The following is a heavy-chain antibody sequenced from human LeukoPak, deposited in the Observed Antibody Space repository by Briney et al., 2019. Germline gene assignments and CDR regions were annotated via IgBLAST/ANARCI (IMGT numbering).Heavy chain of an antibody. CDR2: INHSGST. V-gene: IGHV4-34*01. J-gene: IGHJ5*02. D-gene: IGHD6-13*01. Sequence: SETLSLTCAAYGVSFSGYYWSWIRQPPGKGLEWIGEINHSGSTNYNPSLKSRVTISVDTYKNQFSLKLSTVIAADTAVYYCVRRVRGSSSKDNWFDPWGQGTLVTVSS. CDR1: GVSFSGYY. CDR3: VRRVRGSSSKDNWFDP.